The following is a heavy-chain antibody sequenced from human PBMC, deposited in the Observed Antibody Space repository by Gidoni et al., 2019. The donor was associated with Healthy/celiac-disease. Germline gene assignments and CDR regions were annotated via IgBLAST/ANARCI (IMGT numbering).Heavy chain of an antibody. CDR1: GCTVSSYG. CDR3: ARGPGPDAFDI. J-gene: IGHJ3*02. CDR2: IWYDGSNK. Sequence: QVQLVESGGGVVQPGRSLRLSCAASGCTVSSYGMHWVRQAPGKGLEWVAVIWYDGSNKYYADSVKGRFTISRDNSKNTLYLQMNSLRAEDTAVYYCARGPGPDAFDIWGQGTMVTVSS. V-gene: IGHV3-33*01.